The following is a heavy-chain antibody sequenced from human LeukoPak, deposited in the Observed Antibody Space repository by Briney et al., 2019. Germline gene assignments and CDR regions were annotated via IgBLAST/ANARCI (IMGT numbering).Heavy chain of an antibody. CDR1: GGSFSGYY. CDR3: ARARRNWFDP. J-gene: IGHJ5*02. CDR2: INHSGST. Sequence: SETLSLTCAVYGGSFSGYYWSWIRQPPGKGLEWIGEINHSGSTNYNPSLKSRVTISVDTSKNQFSLKLSSVTAADTAVYYCARARRNWFDPLGPGNPGHRLL. V-gene: IGHV4-34*01.